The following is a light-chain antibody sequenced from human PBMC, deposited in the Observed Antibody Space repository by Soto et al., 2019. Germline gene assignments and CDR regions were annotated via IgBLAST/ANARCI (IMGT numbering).Light chain of an antibody. CDR1: QSISSW. Sequence: MQMTQSPSALSASVGDRVTITCRASQSISSWLAWYQQKPGKAPKLLIYDASSLESGVPSRFSGSGSGTEFTLTISSLEPEDSAVYYCQQRNIWPPVTFGHGTRLEIK. V-gene: IGKV1-5*01. J-gene: IGKJ5*01. CDR3: QQRNIWPPVT. CDR2: DAS.